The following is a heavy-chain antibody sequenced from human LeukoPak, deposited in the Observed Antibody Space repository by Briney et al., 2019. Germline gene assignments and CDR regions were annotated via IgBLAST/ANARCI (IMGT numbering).Heavy chain of an antibody. CDR1: GGSISSSSYY. CDR3: ARLAPYSSGPHFDY. V-gene: IGHV4-61*05. Sequence: SETLSLTCTVSGGSISSSSYYWGWIRQPPGKGLEWIGYIYYSGSTNYNPSLKSRVTISVDTSKNQFSLKLSSVTAADTAMYYCARLAPYSSGPHFDYWGQGILVTVSS. J-gene: IGHJ4*02. D-gene: IGHD6-19*01. CDR2: IYYSGST.